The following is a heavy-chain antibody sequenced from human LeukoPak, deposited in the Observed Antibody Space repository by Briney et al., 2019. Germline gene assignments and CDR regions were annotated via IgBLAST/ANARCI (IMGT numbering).Heavy chain of an antibody. CDR1: RFTFSSYT. D-gene: IGHD2-2*01. V-gene: IGHV3-30*04. Sequence: SGRSLRLSCAASRFTFSSYTIHWVRQAPGKGLEWVAVISYDGSNKYYADSVKGRFTISRDNSKNTLYLQMNSLRAEDTAVYYCAKDIVVVPAAPWEGYWGQGTLVTVSS. J-gene: IGHJ4*02. CDR2: ISYDGSNK. CDR3: AKDIVVVPAAPWEGY.